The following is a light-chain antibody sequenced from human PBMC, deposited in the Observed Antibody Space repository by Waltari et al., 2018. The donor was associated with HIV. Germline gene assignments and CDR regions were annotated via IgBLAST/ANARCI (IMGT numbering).Light chain of an antibody. V-gene: IGKV1-12*01. CDR1: QGISSW. Sequence: DSQITQAPFFVAASVGDRVTITCRACQGISSWLARYQQKPGKAPTLLIYGASNLHTGVPTRCSGSGARTDFTLPISSLQPEDFATYYCHQSNSLLPMPFGQGTKVDIK. CDR3: HQSNSLLPMP. J-gene: IGKJ1*01. CDR2: GAS.